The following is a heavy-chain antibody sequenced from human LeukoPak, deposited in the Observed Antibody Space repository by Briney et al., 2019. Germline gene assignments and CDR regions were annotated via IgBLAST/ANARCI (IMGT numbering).Heavy chain of an antibody. CDR2: INSDGGGA. CDR3: ARDVPHNWFDT. J-gene: IGHJ5*02. V-gene: IGHV3-74*01. Sequence: GGSLRLSCAASGITFGNNWMHWVRQDPGKGLVWISRINSDGGGAIYADSVKGRFTVSRDNAKNTLYLQMNSLRAEDTAVYYCARDVPHNWFDTWGQGTLVTVSS. CDR1: GITFGNNW.